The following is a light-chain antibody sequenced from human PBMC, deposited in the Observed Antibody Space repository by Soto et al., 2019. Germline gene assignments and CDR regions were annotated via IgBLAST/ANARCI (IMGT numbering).Light chain of an antibody. CDR3: QNYNSAPYT. Sequence: DIQITQSPSSLAASVGDRVTITCRASQGISNYLAWYQQKPGKVPKLLIYAASTLQTGVPSRFSGSGSGTDFTLTISSLQPVDVATYYCQNYNSAPYTFGQGTKLEIK. J-gene: IGKJ2*01. CDR1: QGISNY. V-gene: IGKV1-27*01. CDR2: AAS.